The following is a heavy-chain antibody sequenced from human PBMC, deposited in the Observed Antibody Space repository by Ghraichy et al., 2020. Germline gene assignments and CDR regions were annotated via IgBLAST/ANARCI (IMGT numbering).Heavy chain of an antibody. CDR1: GFTFSSYS. J-gene: IGHJ6*02. Sequence: GGSLRLSCAASGFTFSSYSMNWVRQAPGKGLEWVSYISSSSSTIYYADSVKGRFTISRDNAKNSLYLQMNSLRDEDTAVYYCARDPFYYDFWSGYYIPINGMDVWGQGTTVTVSS. D-gene: IGHD3-3*01. V-gene: IGHV3-48*02. CDR2: ISSSSSTI. CDR3: ARDPFYYDFWSGYYIPINGMDV.